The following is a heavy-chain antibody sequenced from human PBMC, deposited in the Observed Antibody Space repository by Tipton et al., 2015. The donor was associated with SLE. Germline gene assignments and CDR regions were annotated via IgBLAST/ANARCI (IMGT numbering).Heavy chain of an antibody. Sequence: GLVKPSQTLSLTCAISGDSVSSNSAAWNWIRQSPSRGLEWLGRTYYRSKWYKDYAVSVKSRISINPDTSKNQFSLQLNSVTAADTAVYYCARYPESNYHWFGPWGQGALVTVSS. V-gene: IGHV6-1*01. CDR3: ARYPESNYHWFGP. J-gene: IGHJ5*02. D-gene: IGHD4-11*01. CDR1: GDSVSSNSAA. CDR2: TYYRSKWYK.